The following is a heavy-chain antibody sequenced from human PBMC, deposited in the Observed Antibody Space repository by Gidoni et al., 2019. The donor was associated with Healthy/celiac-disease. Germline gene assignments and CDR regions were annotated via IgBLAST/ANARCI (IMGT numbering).Heavy chain of an antibody. CDR2: ISYDGSNK. Sequence: QVQLVESGGGVVQPGRSLRLSCSASGFTFRSYAMHGVRQAPGKGLEWVAVISYDGSNKYYADSVKGRFTISRDNSKNTLYLQMNSLRAEDTAVYYCARDTSSTVTTARAFDIWGQGTMVTVSS. CDR3: ARDTSSTVTTARAFDI. V-gene: IGHV3-30-3*01. D-gene: IGHD4-17*01. CDR1: GFTFRSYA. J-gene: IGHJ3*02.